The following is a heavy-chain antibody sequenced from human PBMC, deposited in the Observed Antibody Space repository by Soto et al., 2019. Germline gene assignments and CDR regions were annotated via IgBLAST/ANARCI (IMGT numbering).Heavy chain of an antibody. CDR3: AHRVLRTVFGLVTTTAIYFDF. D-gene: IGHD3-3*01. J-gene: IGHJ4*02. V-gene: IGHV2-5*02. Sequence: QITLNESGPPVVRPTETLTLTCRFSGFSLTTSGVGVGWIRQSPGKAPAWLALIYWDDDKRYSASLKSRLTITKDTSTNQVVLTVSDLDPTDTATYYCAHRVLRTVFGLVTTTAIYFDFWGQGTPVAVSS. CDR1: GFSLTTSGVG. CDR2: IYWDDDK.